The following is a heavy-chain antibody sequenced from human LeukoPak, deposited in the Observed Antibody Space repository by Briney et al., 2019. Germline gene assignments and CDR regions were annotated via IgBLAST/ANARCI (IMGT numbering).Heavy chain of an antibody. J-gene: IGHJ5*02. CDR3: AKPRRIAAKNWFDP. V-gene: IGHV3-11*01. CDR2: ISSRGTTT. D-gene: IGHD2-15*01. CDR1: GFTFRDYY. Sequence: GGSLRLSCLASGFTFRDYYMTWIRQAPGKGLEWISFISSRGTTTDYADSVKGRFTISRDNANSSLFLQMNSLRAEDTAVYYCAKPRRIAAKNWFDPWGQGTLVTVSS.